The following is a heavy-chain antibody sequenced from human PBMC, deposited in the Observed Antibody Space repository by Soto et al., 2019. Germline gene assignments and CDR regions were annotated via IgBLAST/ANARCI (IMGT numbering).Heavy chain of an antibody. CDR1: GGSISSYY. CDR2: IYYSGST. V-gene: IGHV4-59*01. Sequence: QVQLQESGPGLVKPSETLSLTCTVSGGSISSYYWSWIRQPPGKGLEWIGYIYYSGSTNYNPSLKSRVTISVDASKNRFSLKLSSVTAADTAVYYCARARVFAVGVSWGWFDPWGQGTLVTVSS. J-gene: IGHJ5*02. D-gene: IGHD3-3*01. CDR3: ARARVFAVGVSWGWFDP.